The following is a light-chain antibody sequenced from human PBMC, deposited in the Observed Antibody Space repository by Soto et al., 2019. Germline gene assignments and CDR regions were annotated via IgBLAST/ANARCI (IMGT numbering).Light chain of an antibody. J-gene: IGKJ5*01. CDR2: QAS. Sequence: TQRTQSPSTQSFTKRDRVTTTSPASQSTSSYVACYQKKPGKATNLLTYQASSLEDGVASRFSGSGSGTEFTLTISSLQHDDFATYYCQQCNSYSTFGQGTRLEIK. V-gene: IGKV1-5*03. CDR3: QQCNSYST. CDR1: QSTSSY.